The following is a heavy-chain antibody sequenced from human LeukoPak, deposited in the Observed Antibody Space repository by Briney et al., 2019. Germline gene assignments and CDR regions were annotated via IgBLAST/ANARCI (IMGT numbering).Heavy chain of an antibody. V-gene: IGHV1-46*01. Sequence: ASVKVSCKASGYTFTSYYMHWVRQAPGQGLEWMGIINPSGGSTSYAQKFQGRVTMTRDMSTSTAYMELSSLRSEDTAVYYCARDGGTGQWLAFNYYYYYYMDVWGKGTTVTVSS. CDR2: INPSGGST. CDR1: GYTFTSYY. D-gene: IGHD6-19*01. CDR3: ARDGGTGQWLAFNYYYYYYMDV. J-gene: IGHJ6*03.